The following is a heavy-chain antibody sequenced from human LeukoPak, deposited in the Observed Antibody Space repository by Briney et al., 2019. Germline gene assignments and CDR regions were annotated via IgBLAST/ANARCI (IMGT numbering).Heavy chain of an antibody. CDR3: ARFGKHRAGCLDY. CDR1: GGTFSDYY. J-gene: IGHJ4*02. CDR2: INHSGST. V-gene: IGHV4-34*01. Sequence: SETLSLTCAVYGGTFSDYYWSWIRQPPGKGLEWIGEINHSGSTNYNPSLKSRVTISVDTSKNQFSLKLSSVTAADTAVYYCARFGKHRAGCLDYWGQGTLVTVSS. D-gene: IGHD3-3*01.